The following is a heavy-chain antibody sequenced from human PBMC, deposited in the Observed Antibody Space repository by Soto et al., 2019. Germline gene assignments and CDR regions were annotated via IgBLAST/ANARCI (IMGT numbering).Heavy chain of an antibody. CDR2: IKQDGSEK. J-gene: IGHJ4*02. CDR3: ARQRYYYDSSGYYYESSSHFDY. Sequence: PGGSLRLSCAASGFTFSSYLMSWVRQSPGKGLEWVANIKQDGSEKYYVDSVKGRFTISRDNAKNSLYLQMNSLRAEDTAVYYCARQRYYYDSSGYYYESSSHFDYWGQGTLVTVSS. D-gene: IGHD3-22*01. CDR1: GFTFSSYL. V-gene: IGHV3-7*03.